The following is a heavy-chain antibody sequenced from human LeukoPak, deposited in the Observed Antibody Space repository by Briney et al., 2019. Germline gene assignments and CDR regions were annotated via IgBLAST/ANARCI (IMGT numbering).Heavy chain of an antibody. D-gene: IGHD6-13*01. CDR3: ARDGAAGIRFHYYMDV. V-gene: IGHV1-18*01. CDR2: ISAYNGYT. Sequence: GASVKVSCKASGYTFTSYGICWVRQAPGQGLEWMGWISAYNGYTNYAQKLQDRVTMTTDTSTTTAYMELRSLRSDDTAVYYCARDGAAGIRFHYYMDVWGKGTTVTISS. CDR1: GYTFTSYG. J-gene: IGHJ6*03.